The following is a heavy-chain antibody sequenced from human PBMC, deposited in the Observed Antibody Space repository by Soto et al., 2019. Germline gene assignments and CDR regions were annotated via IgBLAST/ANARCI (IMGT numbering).Heavy chain of an antibody. V-gene: IGHV1-18*01. CDR1: GYTFTTYG. CDR2: ISAYNGNT. Sequence: ASVKVSCKASGYTFTTYGISWVRQAPGQGLEWMGWISAYNGNTNYAQKLQGRVTMTTDTSTGTAYMELRSLRSDDTAVYYCARVLFYCGTTSCYSDSWGQGTLVTVSS. CDR3: ARVLFYCGTTSCYSDS. D-gene: IGHD2-2*01. J-gene: IGHJ4*02.